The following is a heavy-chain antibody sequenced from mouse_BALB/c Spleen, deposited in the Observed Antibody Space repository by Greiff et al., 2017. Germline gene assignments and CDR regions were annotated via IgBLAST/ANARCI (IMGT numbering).Heavy chain of an antibody. D-gene: IGHD1-1*01. Sequence: VKLQESGAELMKPGASVKISCKATGYTFSSYWIEWVKQRPGHGLEWIGEILPGSGSTNYNEKFKGKATFTADTSSNTAYMQLSSLTSEDSAVYYCARWAHYYGSSYVDYWGQGTTLTVSS. CDR3: ARWAHYYGSSYVDY. J-gene: IGHJ2*01. CDR1: GYTFSSYW. CDR2: ILPGSGST. V-gene: IGHV1-9*01.